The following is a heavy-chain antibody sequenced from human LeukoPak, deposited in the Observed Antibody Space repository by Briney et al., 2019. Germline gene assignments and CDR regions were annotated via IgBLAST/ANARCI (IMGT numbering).Heavy chain of an antibody. D-gene: IGHD3-22*01. Sequence: GASLKVSCTVSGYTLTELSMPGVGRAPGKGLGWMGGFDPEDGETIYAQKFQDRVTMTEDTSTDTAYMELSSLRSEDTAVYYCAGGSGYYPYYFDYWGQGTLVTVSS. V-gene: IGHV1-24*01. CDR1: GYTLTELS. J-gene: IGHJ4*02. CDR3: AGGSGYYPYYFDY. CDR2: FDPEDGET.